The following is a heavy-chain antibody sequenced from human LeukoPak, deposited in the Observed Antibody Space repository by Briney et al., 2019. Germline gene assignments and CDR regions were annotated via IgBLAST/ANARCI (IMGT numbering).Heavy chain of an antibody. CDR1: GGSISSSSYY. J-gene: IGHJ4*02. CDR2: IYYSGST. V-gene: IGHV4-39*01. CDR3: ARLRQIGYDPPIDY. Sequence: SETLSLTCTGSGGSISSSSYYWGWIRQPPGKGLEWIGSIYYSGSTYYNPSLKSRVTISVDTSKNQFSLKLSSVTAADTAVYYCARLRQIGYDPPIDYWGQGTLVTVSS. D-gene: IGHD5-12*01.